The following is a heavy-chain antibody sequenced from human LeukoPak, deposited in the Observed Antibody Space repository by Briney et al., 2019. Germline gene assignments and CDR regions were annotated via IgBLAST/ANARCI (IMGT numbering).Heavy chain of an antibody. CDR3: ARLDYYDSSGYLDY. CDR1: GYSFTSYW. V-gene: IGHV5-51*01. D-gene: IGHD3-22*01. CDR2: IYPGDSDA. Sequence: GESLKTSCKGSGYSFTSYWIGWVRQMPGNGLGWMGIIYPGDSDARYSPSFQGQVTISADKSISTAYLQWSSLKASDTAMYYCARLDYYDSSGYLDYWGQGTLVTVSS. J-gene: IGHJ4*02.